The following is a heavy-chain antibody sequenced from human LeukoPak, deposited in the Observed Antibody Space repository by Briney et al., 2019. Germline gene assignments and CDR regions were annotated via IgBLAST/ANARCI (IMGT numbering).Heavy chain of an antibody. V-gene: IGHV3-53*04. Sequence: GGSLRLSCAASGFSVSSDYINWFRQAPGNGLEWVSVIYSGGSTYYADSVEGRFTISRHTSKNTVYLYMNNLRPEDTAVYYCVRATSSLAFDIWGQGTKVTVSS. CDR2: IYSGGST. D-gene: IGHD6-6*01. J-gene: IGHJ3*02. CDR1: GFSVSSDY. CDR3: VRATSSLAFDI.